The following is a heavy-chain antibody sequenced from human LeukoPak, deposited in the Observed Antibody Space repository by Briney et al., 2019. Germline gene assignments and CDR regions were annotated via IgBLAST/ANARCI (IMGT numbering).Heavy chain of an antibody. CDR2: IYTSGSS. CDR1: GDSVTSHY. CDR3: ARDLRHAEFDY. V-gene: IGHV4-4*07. Sequence: SETLSLTCTVSGDSVTSHYWSWIRQPAGKGLEWIGRIYTSGSSNYNPSLKSRVTISLDKSKNQFSLELSSVTAADTAVYYCARDLRHAEFDYWGQGTLVTVSS. J-gene: IGHJ4*02.